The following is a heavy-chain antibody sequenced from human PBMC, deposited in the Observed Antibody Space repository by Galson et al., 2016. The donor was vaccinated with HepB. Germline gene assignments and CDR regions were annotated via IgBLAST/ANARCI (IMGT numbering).Heavy chain of an antibody. D-gene: IGHD3-22*01. Sequence: TLSLTCSVSGGSVSSKGYFWTWIRQHPGKGLEWIGYIYYTGNTYYNPSLKSRLDMSVATSKNQVSLRLSSVTVADTAVYYCARDRYLDSSGHNYLDPWGQGTLVTVSS. V-gene: IGHV4-31*03. CDR2: IYYTGNT. CDR1: GGSVSSKGYF. J-gene: IGHJ5*02. CDR3: ARDRYLDSSGHNYLDP.